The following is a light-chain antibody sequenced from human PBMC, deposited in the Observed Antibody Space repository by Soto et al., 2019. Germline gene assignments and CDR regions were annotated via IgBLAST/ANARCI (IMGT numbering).Light chain of an antibody. CDR2: DVS. CDR3: SSYTSGSTLEV. CDR1: SSDVGGYNY. V-gene: IGLV2-14*01. Sequence: QSALTQPASVSGFPGQSITISCTGTSSDVGGYNYVSWYQQHPGKAPKLMIYDVSDRPSGVSNRFSGSKSGNTASLTISGLQAEDEADYYCSSYTSGSTLEVFGTGTKLTVL. J-gene: IGLJ1*01.